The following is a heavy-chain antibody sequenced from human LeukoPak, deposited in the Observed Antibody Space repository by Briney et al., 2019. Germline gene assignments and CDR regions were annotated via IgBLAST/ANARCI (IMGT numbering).Heavy chain of an antibody. V-gene: IGHV3-30*18. D-gene: IGHD2-2*01. CDR3: AKEMGPIVVVPAAMGGGYYYYYGMHV. J-gene: IGHJ6*02. CDR1: GVTFSSYS. Sequence: PRRCLRLSSAPSGVTFSSYSMHWGRAGPGRRVERGADISYEGSNKYYTDSVKGRYTISRDNSKNTLYLQMNSLRAEDTAVYYCAKEMGPIVVVPAAMGGGYYYYYGMHVWGQGTTVTLSS. CDR2: ISYEGSNK.